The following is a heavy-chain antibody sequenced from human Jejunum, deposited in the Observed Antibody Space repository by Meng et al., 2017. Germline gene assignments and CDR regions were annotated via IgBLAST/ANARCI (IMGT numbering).Heavy chain of an antibody. D-gene: IGHD6-13*01. V-gene: IGHV3-7*01. CDR3: TRGGYSSSWFWVY. J-gene: IGHJ4*02. CDR1: GLTFSDFW. CDR2: IKKDESEK. Sequence: GESLKISCAASGLTFSDFWMTWVRQAPGKGLEWVANIKKDESEKYYVDSVKGRFTISRDNAKNSLYLQMNSLRAEDTAVYYCTRGGYSSSWFWVYWGQGSLVTVSS.